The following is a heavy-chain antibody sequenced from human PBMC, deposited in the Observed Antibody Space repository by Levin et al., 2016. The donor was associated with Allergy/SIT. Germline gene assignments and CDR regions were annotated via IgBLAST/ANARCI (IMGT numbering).Heavy chain of an antibody. J-gene: IGHJ4*02. D-gene: IGHD1-26*01. V-gene: IGHV1-69*04. CDR3: ATDKRGAGAPPDN. CDR2: IIPTLGRT. Sequence: SVKVSCKAPGGTFSTYAITWVRQAPGQGLDWMGRIIPTLGRTNYGPKFQGRVTITADKFTSTAYMELSSLRSEDTAVYYCATDKRGAGAPPDNWGQGTLVTVSA. CDR1: GGTFSTYA.